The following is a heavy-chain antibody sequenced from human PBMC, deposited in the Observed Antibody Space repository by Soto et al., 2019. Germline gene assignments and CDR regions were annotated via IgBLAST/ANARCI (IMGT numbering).Heavy chain of an antibody. CDR3: ARRYYYDSSGYYFDY. CDR1: GYRFSSYW. CDR2: IYPGDSDT. V-gene: IGHV5-51*01. D-gene: IGHD3-22*01. J-gene: IGHJ4*02. Sequence: PGESLKISCKGSGYRFSSYWIAWVRQMPGKGLEWMGIIYPGDSDTRYSPSFQGQVTISADKSMSTAYLQWSSLKASDTVMYYCARRYYYDSSGYYFDYWGQGTLVTVSS.